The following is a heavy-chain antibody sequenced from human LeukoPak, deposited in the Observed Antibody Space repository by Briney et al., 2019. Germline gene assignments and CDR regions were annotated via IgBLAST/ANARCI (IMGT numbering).Heavy chain of an antibody. V-gene: IGHV4-59*08. CDR1: GGSISSYY. Sequence: PSETLSLTCTVSGGSISSYYWSWIRQPPGKGLEWIGYIYYSGSTNYNPSLKSRVTISVDTSKNQFSLKLSSVTAADTAVYYCASLVYGDYGFDILGLFDYWGQGTLVTVSS. CDR3: ASLVYGDYGFDILGLFDY. J-gene: IGHJ4*02. CDR2: IYYSGST. D-gene: IGHD4-17*01.